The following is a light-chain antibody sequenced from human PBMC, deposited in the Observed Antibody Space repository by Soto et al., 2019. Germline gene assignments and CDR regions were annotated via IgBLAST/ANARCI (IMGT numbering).Light chain of an antibody. CDR3: QQYNSYSPT. J-gene: IGKJ1*01. CDR1: HSIIIW. Sequence: DIQMTQSPSTLFSSGGDRVTNSXRASHSIIIWLSWYQQKPGXAPKXXXDDXSSLERGGPSRFSGSGSGTEFTLTISSLQPDDFATYYCQQYNSYSPTFGQGTKVDIK. V-gene: IGKV1-5*01. CDR2: DXS.